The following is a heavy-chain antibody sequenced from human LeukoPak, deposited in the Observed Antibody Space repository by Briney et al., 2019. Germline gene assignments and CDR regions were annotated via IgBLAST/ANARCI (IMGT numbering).Heavy chain of an antibody. J-gene: IGHJ4*02. D-gene: IGHD2/OR15-2a*01. CDR1: GYTFTXYX. CDR3: ARAGYSNRWDGVDY. CDR2: IYPGDSDT. Sequence: GEXXXXXXEGSGYTFTXYXXXXGRQMPXKXXXXXXXIYPGDSDTRYSPSFQGQVTISVDKSINTAYLQWSSLKASDSAMYYCARAGYSNRWDGVDYWGQGTLVTVSS. V-gene: IGHV5-51*01.